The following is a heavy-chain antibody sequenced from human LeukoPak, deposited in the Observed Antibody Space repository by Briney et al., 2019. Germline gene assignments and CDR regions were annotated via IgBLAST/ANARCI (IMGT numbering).Heavy chain of an antibody. CDR2: INPNGGGT. J-gene: IGHJ4*02. V-gene: IGHV1-2*02. CDR3: ARDVEEYCSSTSCYIVDY. D-gene: IGHD2-2*01. CDR1: GYTFTGYY. Sequence: ASVKVSCKASGYTFTGYYMHWVRQAPGQGLEWMGWINPNGGGTNYAQKFQGRATMTGDTSISTAYMELSRLRSDDTAVYYCARDVEEYCSSTSCYIVDYWGQGTLVTVSS.